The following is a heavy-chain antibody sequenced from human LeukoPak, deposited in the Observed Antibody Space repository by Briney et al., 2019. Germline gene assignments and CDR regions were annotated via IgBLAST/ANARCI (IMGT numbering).Heavy chain of an antibody. CDR3: ARGRSALAFQYYYYYYYMDV. D-gene: IGHD6-25*01. CDR1: GGSISSGGYY. J-gene: IGHJ6*03. V-gene: IGHV4-30-2*01. Sequence: PSETLSLTCTVSGGSISSGGYYWSWIRQPPGKGLEWIGYIYHSGSTYYNPSLKSRVTISVDRSKNQFSLKLSSVTAADTAVYYCARGRSALAFQYYYYYYYMDVWGKGTTVTVSS. CDR2: IYHSGST.